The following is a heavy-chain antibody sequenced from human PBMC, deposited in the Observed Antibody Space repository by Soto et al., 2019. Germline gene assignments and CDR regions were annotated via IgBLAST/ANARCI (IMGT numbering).Heavy chain of an antibody. CDR1: GITATNGH. Sequence: GGSLRLSCAASGITATNGHMNWVRQAPGKGLEWVSVIFSDDNTYYADSVKGRFTISRDTSKNTVYLQMNSLRAEDTAVYYCASDCTGDKYFDFWDPG. CDR2: IFSDDNT. CDR3: ASDCTGDKYFDF. J-gene: IGHJ4*02. D-gene: IGHD2-8*02. V-gene: IGHV3-53*01.